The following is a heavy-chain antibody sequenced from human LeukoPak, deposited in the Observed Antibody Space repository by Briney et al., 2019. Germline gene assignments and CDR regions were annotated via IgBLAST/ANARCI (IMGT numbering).Heavy chain of an antibody. V-gene: IGHV4-59*10. CDR3: ARQDYGRAFDI. CDR2: IYTSGTT. CDR1: GGSFSDYY. Sequence: PSETLSLTCAVYGGSFSDYYWSWIRQPAGKGLEWIGRIYTSGTTNYNPSLKSRVTISVDTSKNQFSLKLSSVTAADTAVYYCARQDYGRAFDIWGQGTMVTVSS. J-gene: IGHJ3*02. D-gene: IGHD4-17*01.